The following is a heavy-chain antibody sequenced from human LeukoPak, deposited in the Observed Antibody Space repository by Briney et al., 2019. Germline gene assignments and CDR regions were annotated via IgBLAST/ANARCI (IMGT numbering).Heavy chain of an antibody. V-gene: IGHV3-30*18. CDR2: ISYDGSNK. D-gene: IGHD1-26*01. Sequence: GRSLRLSCAASGFTFSSYGMHWVRQAPGKGLEWVGVISYDGSNKYYADSVTGRFTICRDNSKNTLYLQMNSLRAEDTAVYYCANGRSGSYYGAFDYWGQGTLVTVSS. J-gene: IGHJ4*02. CDR1: GFTFSSYG. CDR3: ANGRSGSYYGAFDY.